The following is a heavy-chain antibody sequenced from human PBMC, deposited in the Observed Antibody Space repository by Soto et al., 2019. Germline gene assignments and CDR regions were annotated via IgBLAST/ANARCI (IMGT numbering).Heavy chain of an antibody. D-gene: IGHD3-10*01. CDR2: ISSSSSTI. CDR3: ARVKWVRGVILYGMDV. CDR1: GFTFSSYS. Sequence: GGSLRLSCAASGFTFSSYSMNWVRQAPGKGLEWVSYISSSSSTIYYADSVKGRFTISRDNAKNSLYLQMNSLRDEDTAVYYCARVKWVRGVILYGMDVWGQGTTVTVSS. J-gene: IGHJ6*02. V-gene: IGHV3-48*02.